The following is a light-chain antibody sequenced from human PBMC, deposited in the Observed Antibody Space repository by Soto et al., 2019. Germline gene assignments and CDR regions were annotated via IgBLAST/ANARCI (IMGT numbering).Light chain of an antibody. CDR1: QSVGIN. Sequence: EIVLTQSPATLSVSPGERVTLSCRASQSVGINLAWYQQKPGQAPRLVIYGASTRATDMPGTFSGSGSGTEFTLTISSLQSEDFGVYYCQQYKNWPRTFGQGTKVDIK. V-gene: IGKV3-15*01. CDR3: QQYKNWPRT. J-gene: IGKJ1*01. CDR2: GAS.